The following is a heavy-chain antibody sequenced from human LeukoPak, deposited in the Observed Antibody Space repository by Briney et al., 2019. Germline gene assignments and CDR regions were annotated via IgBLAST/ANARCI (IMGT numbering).Heavy chain of an antibody. D-gene: IGHD5-18*01. Sequence: GGSLRLSCVASQFTFNNYAMNWVRQAPGKGLEWVAAISGSGDATYHADSVRGRFTISRDNSKNTLYLQMNSLRVEDTAVYHCAKGRPWIQLWTDFDYWGQGTLVTVSS. CDR1: QFTFNNYA. CDR2: ISGSGDAT. J-gene: IGHJ4*02. CDR3: AKGRPWIQLWTDFDY. V-gene: IGHV3-23*01.